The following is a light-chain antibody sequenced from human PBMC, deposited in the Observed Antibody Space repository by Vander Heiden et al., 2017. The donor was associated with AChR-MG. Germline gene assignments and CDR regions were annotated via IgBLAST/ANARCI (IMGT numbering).Light chain of an antibody. CDR2: DVS. CDR1: SSDVGGYNY. V-gene: IGLV2-14*01. CDR3: SSYKSRSTPVV. Sequence: QSALTQPASVSGSPGQSIPISCTGTSSDVGGYNYVSWYQQHPGKAPKLMMVDVSNRPSGVSNRFSGSKSGNTASLTISGLQAEDEAEYYCSSYKSRSTPVVFGGGTKLTVL. J-gene: IGLJ2*01.